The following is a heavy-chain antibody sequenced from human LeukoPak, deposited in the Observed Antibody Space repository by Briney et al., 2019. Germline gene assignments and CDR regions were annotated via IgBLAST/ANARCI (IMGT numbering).Heavy chain of an antibody. CDR3: AKSYDSSGYYPVPLDY. D-gene: IGHD3-22*01. V-gene: IGHV3-23*01. J-gene: IGHJ4*02. Sequence: PGGSLRLYCAASGITFSSYAMSWVRQAPGKGLEWVSATSGSGGSTYYADSVKGRFTISRDNSKNTLYLQMNSLRAEDTAVYYCAKSYDSSGYYPVPLDYWGQGTLVTVSS. CDR1: GITFSSYA. CDR2: TSGSGGST.